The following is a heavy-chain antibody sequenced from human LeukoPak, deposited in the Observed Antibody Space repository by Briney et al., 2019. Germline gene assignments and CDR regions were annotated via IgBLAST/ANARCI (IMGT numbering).Heavy chain of an antibody. CDR1: GYTFTGYY. CDR3: ARDRYSDYYHYMDV. V-gene: IGHV1-2*02. CDR2: INPNSGGT. D-gene: IGHD1-1*01. J-gene: IGHJ6*03. Sequence: ASVKVSCXASGYTFTGYYMHWVRQAPGQGLEWMGWINPNSGGTNYAQKFQGRVTMTRDTSISTAYMELSRLRSDDTAVYYCARDRYSDYYHYMDVWGKGTTVTVSS.